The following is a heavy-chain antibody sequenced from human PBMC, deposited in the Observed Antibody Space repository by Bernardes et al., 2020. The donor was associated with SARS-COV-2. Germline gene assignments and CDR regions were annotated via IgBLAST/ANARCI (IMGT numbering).Heavy chain of an antibody. CDR2: FDPDDGET. CDR3: ATVPPFISGWYLSVHPNWFDP. V-gene: IGHV1-24*01. J-gene: IGHJ5*02. CDR1: GYILTELS. Sequence: SVKVSCKVSGYILTELSMHWVRQAPGKGLEWMGGFDPDDGETNYSQKFQGRVTMTEDTSTDTAYRDLSRLRSEDTAVYYCATVPPFISGWYLSVHPNWFDPWGQGPLVTVSS. D-gene: IGHD6-19*01.